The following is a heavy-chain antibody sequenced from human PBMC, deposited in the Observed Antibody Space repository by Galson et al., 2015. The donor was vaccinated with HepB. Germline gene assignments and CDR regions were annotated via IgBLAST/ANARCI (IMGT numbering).Heavy chain of an antibody. J-gene: IGHJ6*02. CDR2: INPSGGST. CDR1: GYTFTSYY. CDR3: ARDGASVTADCYGMDV. D-gene: IGHD2-21*02. Sequence: SVKVSCKASGYTFTSYYMHWVRQAPGQGLEWMGIINPSGGSTSYAQKLEGRVTMTRDTSTSTVYMELSSLRSEDTAVYYCARDGASVTADCYGMDVWGQGTTVTVSS. V-gene: IGHV1-46*04.